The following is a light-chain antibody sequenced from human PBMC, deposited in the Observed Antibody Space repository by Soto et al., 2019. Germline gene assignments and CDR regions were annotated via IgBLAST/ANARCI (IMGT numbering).Light chain of an antibody. CDR1: NIGSKS. CDR3: QVWDSSRDQDV. J-gene: IGLJ1*01. Sequence: SYVLTQPPSVSMAPGQTATITCGGNNIGSKSVHWYQQRPGQAPVVVIYYNTDRPSGISERFSGFSSGDTATLTISRVEAGDEADYYCQVWDSSRDQDVFGSGTKLTVL. V-gene: IGLV3-21*04. CDR2: YNT.